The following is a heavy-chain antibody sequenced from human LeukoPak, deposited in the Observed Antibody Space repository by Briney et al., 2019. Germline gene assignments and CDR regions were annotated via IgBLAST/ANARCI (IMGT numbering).Heavy chain of an antibody. CDR2: MYHRGST. CDR3: ARVSCSGGNCYFDY. Sequence: AETLSLTCTVSGGSISSYGWSWIRQPPGKGLEWIGYMYHRGSTIYNPSLKSRVAQSVDTYKSQFSLKLRSVTAADTAVYYCARVSCSGGNCYFDYWGQGTLVTVSS. V-gene: IGHV4-59*01. J-gene: IGHJ4*02. D-gene: IGHD2-15*01. CDR1: GGSISSYG.